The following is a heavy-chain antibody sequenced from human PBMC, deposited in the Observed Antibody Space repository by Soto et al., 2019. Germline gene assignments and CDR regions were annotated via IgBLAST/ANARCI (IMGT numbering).Heavy chain of an antibody. Sequence: PGGSLRLSCAASGFTFSGYSMNWVRQAPGKGLEWVSSLSGSSNYVYYADSVKGRFTISRDSAKNSLYLQMNDLTAEDTAVYYCARGGYPSIDYWGQGTLVTVSS. D-gene: IGHD5-12*01. V-gene: IGHV3-21*04. CDR3: ARGGYPSIDY. CDR2: LSGSSNYV. CDR1: GFTFSGYS. J-gene: IGHJ4*02.